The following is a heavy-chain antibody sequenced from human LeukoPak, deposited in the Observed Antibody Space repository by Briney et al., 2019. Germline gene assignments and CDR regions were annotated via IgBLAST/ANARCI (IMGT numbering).Heavy chain of an antibody. CDR1: GFTFSSYA. D-gene: IGHD3-9*01. Sequence: GGSLRLSCAASGFTFSSYAMSWVRQAPGKGLEWVSAISGSGGSTYYADSVKCRFTISRDNSKNTLYLQMNSLRAEDTAVYYCAKVGSGLRYFDWLSSYYFDYWGQGTLVTVSS. CDR2: ISGSGGST. CDR3: AKVGSGLRYFDWLSSYYFDY. J-gene: IGHJ4*02. V-gene: IGHV3-23*01.